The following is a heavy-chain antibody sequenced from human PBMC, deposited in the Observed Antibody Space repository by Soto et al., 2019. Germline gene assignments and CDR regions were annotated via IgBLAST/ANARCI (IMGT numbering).Heavy chain of an antibody. CDR1: GYTFTSYA. D-gene: IGHD2-15*01. V-gene: IGHV1-3*01. J-gene: IGHJ4*02. Sequence: ASVKVSCKASGYTFTSYAMHWVGQAPGQRLEWMGWINAGNGNTKYSQKFQGRVTITRDTSASTAYMELSSLRSEDTAVYFCARGCSGGICYVFDYWGQGTLVTVSS. CDR2: INAGNGNT. CDR3: ARGCSGGICYVFDY.